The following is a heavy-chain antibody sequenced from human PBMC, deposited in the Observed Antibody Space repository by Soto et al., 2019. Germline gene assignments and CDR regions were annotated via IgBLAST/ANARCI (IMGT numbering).Heavy chain of an antibody. J-gene: IGHJ6*02. CDR3: GRERRWLSFYYYCMDV. Sequence: GASVKVSCKSAGGTFSSYAIVWERHAPGNGLEWMGGIIPIFGTANYGQKFQGRDTITADKATSTAYTELSRLRCEDAAVYYFGRERRWLSFYYYCMDVWGQRTTVTVSS. CDR2: IIPIFGTA. CDR1: GGTFSSYA. D-gene: IGHD3-16*02. V-gene: IGHV1-69*06.